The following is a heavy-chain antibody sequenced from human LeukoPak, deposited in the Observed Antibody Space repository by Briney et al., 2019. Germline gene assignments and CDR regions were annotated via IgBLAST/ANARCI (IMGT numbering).Heavy chain of an antibody. CDR3: ARGDQWLVSYFDY. Sequence: SETLSLTCTVSGGSISSYYWSWIRQPPGKGLEWIGYIYYSGSTNYNTSLKSRVTISVDTSKNQFSLKMSSVTAADTAVYYCARGDQWLVSYFDYWGQGTLVTVSS. CDR1: GGSISSYY. J-gene: IGHJ4*02. D-gene: IGHD6-19*01. CDR2: IYYSGST. V-gene: IGHV4-59*01.